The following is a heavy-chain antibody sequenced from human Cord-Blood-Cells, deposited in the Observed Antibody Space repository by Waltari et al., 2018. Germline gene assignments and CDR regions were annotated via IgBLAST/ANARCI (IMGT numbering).Heavy chain of an antibody. CDR3: ARDFQYYGGNYYYGMDV. CDR1: GYTFPGYY. J-gene: IGHJ6*02. D-gene: IGHD4-17*01. CDR2: INPNSGGT. Sequence: QVQLVQSGAEVKKPGASVTVSSKVSGYTFPGYYMPGLGRAPGQGLEWMGWINPNSGGTNYAQKFQGRVTMTRDTSISTAYMELSRLRSDDTAVYYCARDFQYYGGNYYYGMDVWGQGTTVTVSS. V-gene: IGHV1-2*02.